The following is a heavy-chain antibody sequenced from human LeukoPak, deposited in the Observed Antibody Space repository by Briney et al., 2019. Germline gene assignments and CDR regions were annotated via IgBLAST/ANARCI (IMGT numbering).Heavy chain of an antibody. V-gene: IGHV3-23*01. Sequence: GGSLRLSCAASGFTFSSYAMSWVRQAPGKGLEWVSAISGSGGSTYYADSVKGRFTISRDNAKNSLYLQMNSLRAEDTAVYYCARVVTALSCFDYWGQGTLVTVSS. CDR3: ARVVTALSCFDY. D-gene: IGHD2-21*02. CDR2: ISGSGGST. J-gene: IGHJ4*02. CDR1: GFTFSSYA.